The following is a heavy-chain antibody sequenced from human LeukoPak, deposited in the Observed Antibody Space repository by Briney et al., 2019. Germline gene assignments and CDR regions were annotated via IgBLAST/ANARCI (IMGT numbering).Heavy chain of an antibody. CDR1: GGSFSGYY. J-gene: IGHJ6*04. V-gene: IGHV4-34*01. CDR3: ARGLGYSYAFMADV. D-gene: IGHD5-18*01. Sequence: SETLSLTCAVYGGSFSGYYWSWLRQPPGKGVEWGGEINHSGRTNYNPSLKRGVNISVETSKKQFSLKLSSVAAADTAVYYCARGLGYSYAFMADVWGKGTTVTVSS. CDR2: INHSGRT.